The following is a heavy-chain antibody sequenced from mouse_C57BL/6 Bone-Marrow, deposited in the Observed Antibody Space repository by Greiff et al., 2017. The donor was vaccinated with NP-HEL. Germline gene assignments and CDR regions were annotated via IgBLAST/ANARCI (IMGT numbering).Heavy chain of an antibody. V-gene: IGHV1-55*01. Sequence: VQLKESGAELVKPGASVKMSCKASGYTFTSYWITWVKQRPGQGLEWIGDIYPGSGSTNYNEKFKSKATLTVDTSSSTAYMQLSSLTSEDSAVYYCARNDGYYFYAMDYWGQGTSVTVSS. J-gene: IGHJ4*01. CDR2: IYPGSGST. D-gene: IGHD2-3*01. CDR3: ARNDGYYFYAMDY. CDR1: GYTFTSYW.